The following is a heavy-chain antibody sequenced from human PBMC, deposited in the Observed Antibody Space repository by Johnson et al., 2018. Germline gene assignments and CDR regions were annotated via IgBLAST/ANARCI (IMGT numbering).Heavy chain of an antibody. CDR2: ISYDGSNK. J-gene: IGHJ3*02. CDR3: VKALTSYADYGVDAFDI. Sequence: VQLVESGGGVVQPGRSLRLSCAASGFTFSSYGMHWVRQAPGKGLEWVAVISYDGSNKYYADSVKGRFTISRDNPKNKVYLRMNSLRVEDTAVYYCVKALTSYADYGVDAFDIWGQGTMVTVSS. V-gene: IGHV3-30*18. D-gene: IGHD4-17*01. CDR1: GFTFSSYG.